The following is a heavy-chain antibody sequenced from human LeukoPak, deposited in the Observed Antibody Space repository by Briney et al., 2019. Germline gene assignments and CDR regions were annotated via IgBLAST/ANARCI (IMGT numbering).Heavy chain of an antibody. D-gene: IGHD2-15*01. CDR1: GDSVSSNSAA. J-gene: IGHJ2*01. CDR3: ARAPIGGWYFDL. CDR2: TYYRSKWSN. V-gene: IGHV6-1*01. Sequence: SQTLSLTCAISGDSVSSNSAAWNWIRHSPSRGFEWLGRTYYRSKWSNDYAVSVKSRITINPDTSQNQFSLQLNSLTPEDTAVYYCARAPIGGWYFDLWGRGTLVTVSS.